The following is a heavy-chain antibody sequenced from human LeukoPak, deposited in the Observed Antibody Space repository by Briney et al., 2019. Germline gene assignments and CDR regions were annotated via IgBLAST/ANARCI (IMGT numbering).Heavy chain of an antibody. CDR1: GGPISSSSYY. J-gene: IGHJ5*02. Sequence: SETLSLTCTVSGGPISSSSYYWGWIRQPPGKGLEWIGTIYYSGSTFYNPSLKSRVTISVATSKNQFSLKLSSVTAADTAVYSCARLCNGYSSGCFDHWGQGTLVTVSS. CDR3: ARLCNGYSSGCFDH. V-gene: IGHV4-39*01. D-gene: IGHD6-19*01. CDR2: IYYSGST.